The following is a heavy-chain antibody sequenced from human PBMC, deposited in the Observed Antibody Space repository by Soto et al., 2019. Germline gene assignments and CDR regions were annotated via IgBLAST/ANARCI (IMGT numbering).Heavy chain of an antibody. J-gene: IGHJ6*02. CDR3: ARDYYDRSGYSIYYYYGMDV. Sequence: GGSLRLSCAASGFTFSTYALHWVRQPPGKGLEWVAAVSYDGNDKYYSDSVKGRFTISRDNSKNTLYLQMNSLRAEDTAVYYCARDYYDRSGYSIYYYYGMDVWGQGTTVTVSS. CDR1: GFTFSTYA. V-gene: IGHV3-30*04. CDR2: VSYDGNDK. D-gene: IGHD3-22*01.